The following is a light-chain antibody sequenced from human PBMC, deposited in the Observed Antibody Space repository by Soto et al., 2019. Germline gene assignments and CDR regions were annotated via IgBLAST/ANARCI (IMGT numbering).Light chain of an antibody. CDR2: GAS. Sequence: EIVLTQSPGTLSLSPGERATLSCRTSQSISSNYLAWYQQKPGQAPRLLIYGASSRATGISDRFSASGSGTDFTLTISRLEPEDFAVFYCQQYGDSPRTFGQGTKVDIK. V-gene: IGKV3-20*01. CDR1: QSISSNY. J-gene: IGKJ1*01. CDR3: QQYGDSPRT.